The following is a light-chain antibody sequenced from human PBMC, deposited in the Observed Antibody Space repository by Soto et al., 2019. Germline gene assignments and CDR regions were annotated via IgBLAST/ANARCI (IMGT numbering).Light chain of an antibody. V-gene: IGLV1-44*01. Sequence: QSVLTQPPSVSGTPGLRVNISCSGCISNIGKDTVNWYQQLPGTAPKLLMVNDDKRPSGVPDRFSGSRSGTSASLAISGLQSDDEAVYFCSTWDDSLNGWVFGGGTKLTVL. J-gene: IGLJ3*02. CDR2: NDD. CDR1: ISNIGKDT. CDR3: STWDDSLNGWV.